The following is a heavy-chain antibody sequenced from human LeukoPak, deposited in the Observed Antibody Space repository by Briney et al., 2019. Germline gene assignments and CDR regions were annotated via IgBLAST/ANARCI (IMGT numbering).Heavy chain of an antibody. CDR2: INNDGSNT. J-gene: IGHJ3*02. CDR1: GFTFSNSW. Sequence: QAGGSLRLSCAASGFTFSNSWMHWVRQAPGTGLVWVSRINNDGSNTAYADAAKGRFSISRDNAKNTLYLQMNSLRAEDTAVYYCARDGAHMVRANKDAFDIWGQGTMVTVSS. CDR3: ARDGAHMVRANKDAFDI. D-gene: IGHD3-10*01. V-gene: IGHV3-74*01.